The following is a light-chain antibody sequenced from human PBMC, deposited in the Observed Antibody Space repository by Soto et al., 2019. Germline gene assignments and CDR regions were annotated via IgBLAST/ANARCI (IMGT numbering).Light chain of an antibody. CDR2: DAS. V-gene: IGKV3D-20*01. CDR1: QSVSSSY. Sequence: EIVLTQSPATLSLSPGERATLSCGASQSVSSSYLAWYQQKPGLAPRLLIYDASSRATGIPDRFSGSGSGTDFTLTISRREPEDFAVDYCQQYGSSPYTFGQGTKLEI. J-gene: IGKJ2*01. CDR3: QQYGSSPYT.